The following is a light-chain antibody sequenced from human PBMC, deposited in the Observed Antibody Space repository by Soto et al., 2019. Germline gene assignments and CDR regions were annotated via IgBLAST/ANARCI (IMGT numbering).Light chain of an antibody. CDR2: DAS. V-gene: IGKV1-5*01. CDR1: QSISNR. Sequence: GNGVTISCRASQSISNRLAWYQQRPGKAPKYLIYDASTLDSGAPSRLSGSGSGTDFTLTIRSLQPEDFAVYYCQQRAGSSTFGQGTRLEIK. J-gene: IGKJ5*01. CDR3: QQRAGSST.